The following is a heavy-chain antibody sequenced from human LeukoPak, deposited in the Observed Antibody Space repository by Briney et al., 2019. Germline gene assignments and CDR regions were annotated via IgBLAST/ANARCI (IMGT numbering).Heavy chain of an antibody. V-gene: IGHV3-23*01. Sequence: PGGSLRLSCAASGFTFSSYAMRWVRPAPGKGLEWVSAISGSGGSTYYADSVKGRFTISRDNSKNTLYLQMNSLRAEDTALYYCAKTLYGGSHFDYWGQGTLVTVSS. J-gene: IGHJ4*02. CDR3: AKTLYGGSHFDY. CDR2: ISGSGGST. D-gene: IGHD4-23*01. CDR1: GFTFSSYA.